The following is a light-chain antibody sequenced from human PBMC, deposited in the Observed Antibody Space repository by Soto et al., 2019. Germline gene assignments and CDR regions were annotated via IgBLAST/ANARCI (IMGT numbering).Light chain of an antibody. CDR2: GAS. V-gene: IGKV3-15*01. Sequence: EIVRTQSPATLSVSPGERATLSCRASQSVSSNLAWYQQKPGQAPRLLIYGASTRATGIPARFSGSGSGTEFTLTISSLQSEDFAVYYCQQYNNWPPWTFGQGTKVELK. J-gene: IGKJ1*01. CDR1: QSVSSN. CDR3: QQYNNWPPWT.